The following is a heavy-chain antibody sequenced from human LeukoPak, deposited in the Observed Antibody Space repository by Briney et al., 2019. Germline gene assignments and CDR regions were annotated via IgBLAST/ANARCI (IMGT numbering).Heavy chain of an antibody. D-gene: IGHD1-26*01. CDR1: GFTFSRYG. J-gene: IGHJ4*02. V-gene: IGHV3-30-3*01. CDR3: ARDKAGGGSWELLPNYYLDN. CDR2: ISNDGSNR. Sequence: PGGSLRLSCAASGFTFSRYGMHWVRQAPGKGLEWVAVISNDGSNRYYADSVKGRFTISRDNSKNTLYLQMNSLRADDTAVYYCARDKAGGGSWELLPNYYLDNWGQGTLVTVSS.